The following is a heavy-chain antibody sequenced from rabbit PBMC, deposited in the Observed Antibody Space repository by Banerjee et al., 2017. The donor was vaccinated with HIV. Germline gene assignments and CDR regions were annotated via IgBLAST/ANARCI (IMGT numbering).Heavy chain of an antibody. CDR3: ASDYNSAWGCDL. V-gene: IGHV1S45*01. Sequence: EQLVESGGGLVQPEGSLTLTCKASGFDFSSSYWIWWVRQAPGKGLEWIACICTSSGSTWYATWAKGRFTISKTSSTTVTLQMTSLTTADTATYFCASDYNSAWGCDLWCPGTLVT. CDR2: ICTSSGST. J-gene: IGHJ4*01. D-gene: IGHD4-1*01. CDR1: GFDFSSSYW.